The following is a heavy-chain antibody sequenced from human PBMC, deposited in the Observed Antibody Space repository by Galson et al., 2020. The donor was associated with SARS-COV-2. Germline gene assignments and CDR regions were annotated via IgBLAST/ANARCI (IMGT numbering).Heavy chain of an antibody. CDR1: GFTFSTYV. V-gene: IGHV3-23*01. J-gene: IGHJ4*02. CDR2: ISGSGGSI. D-gene: IGHD1-26*01. Sequence: GESLKISCAASGFTFSTYVMNWVRKAPGKGLEWVSGISGSGGSIYYADSVKGRFTISRDNSKDTVYLQMNSLRAEDTAVYYCVKDRAGAILRYFDYWGQGTLVTVSS. CDR3: VKDRAGAILRYFDY.